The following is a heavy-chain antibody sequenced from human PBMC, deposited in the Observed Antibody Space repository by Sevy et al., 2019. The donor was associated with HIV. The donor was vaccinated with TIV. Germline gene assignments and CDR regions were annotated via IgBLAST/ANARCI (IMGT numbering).Heavy chain of an antibody. D-gene: IGHD3-3*01. CDR3: ATSRSGYFDRSGYYIY. CDR2: IDPDDSDT. CDR1: GYSFTSHW. Sequence: GESLKISCKGSGYSFTSHWIGWVRHMPGKGLDWLGIIDPDDSDTRYSPSFQGQVTFTADKSISTAYLQWSSLKASDTAMYYCATSRSGYFDRSGYYIYWGQGTLVTVSS. J-gene: IGHJ4*02. V-gene: IGHV5-51*01.